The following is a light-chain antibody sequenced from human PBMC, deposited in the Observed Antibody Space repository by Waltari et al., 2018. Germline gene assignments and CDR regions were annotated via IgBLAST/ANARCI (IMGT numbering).Light chain of an antibody. CDR3: QHGYGTPFT. CDR2: KAS. CDR1: ENVNNY. J-gene: IGKJ3*01. Sequence: DIQMTQTPSSLSGSVGDRVTSTCRASENVNNYLNWYQQKPGKAPKLLIYKASTLQSGVPSRFSGSGSGTDYTFTISSLQSEDVATYYCQHGYGTPFTFGPGTKLDIK. V-gene: IGKV1-39*01.